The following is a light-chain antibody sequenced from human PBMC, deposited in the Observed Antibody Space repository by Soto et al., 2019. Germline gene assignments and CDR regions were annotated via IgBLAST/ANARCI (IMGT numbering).Light chain of an antibody. Sequence: QPVLTQPPSVSGAPGQRVTISCTGSSSNIGAGYDVHWYQQLPGTAPKLLIYGNSNRPSGVPDRFSGSKSGTSASLAISRVEAGDEADYYCQVWDSSSDHVVFGGGTQLTVL. CDR3: QVWDSSSDHVV. CDR1: SSNIGAGYD. V-gene: IGLV1-40*01. J-gene: IGLJ2*01. CDR2: GNS.